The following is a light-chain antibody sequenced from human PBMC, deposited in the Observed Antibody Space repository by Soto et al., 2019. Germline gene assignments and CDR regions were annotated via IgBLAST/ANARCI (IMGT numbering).Light chain of an antibody. CDR3: QQCSNWPLT. Sequence: EIVMTQSPATLSVSPGEGATLSCKASQNVYNNLAWYQQRPGQPPRLLIYDVSTRATGISAWCIGSGYATENPLTSSSLQTEELGVDFCQQCSNWPLTFGGGTKVEIK. V-gene: IGKV3-15*01. CDR2: DVS. CDR1: QNVYNN. J-gene: IGKJ4*01.